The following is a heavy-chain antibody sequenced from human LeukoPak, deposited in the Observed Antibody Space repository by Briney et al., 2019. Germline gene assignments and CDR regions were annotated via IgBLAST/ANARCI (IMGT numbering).Heavy chain of an antibody. CDR3: ARVFSSGGSRPTR. J-gene: IGHJ4*02. Sequence: GASVKVSFTASGYTFTSYGISWVRQAPGQGLEWMGWISAYNGNTNYAQKLQGRVTMTTDTSTSTAYMELRSLRSDDTAVYYCARVFSSGGSRPTRWGQGTLVTVSS. CDR2: ISAYNGNT. V-gene: IGHV1-18*04. D-gene: IGHD5-12*01. CDR1: GYTFTSYG.